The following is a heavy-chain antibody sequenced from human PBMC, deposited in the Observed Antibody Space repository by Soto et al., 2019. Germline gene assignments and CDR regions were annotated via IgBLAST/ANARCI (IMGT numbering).Heavy chain of an antibody. D-gene: IGHD2-21*02. V-gene: IGHV4-59*01. CDR1: GGSINSYY. Sequence: SETLSLTCTVSGGSINSYYWSWVRQPPGKGLEWIGDISYRGTTNYKPSLKSRVTMSVDTSKNQFSLKLSSVTAADTAVYYCARAHRVTGMDQWGPGTVVTVSS. J-gene: IGHJ4*02. CDR3: ARAHRVTGMDQ. CDR2: ISYRGTT.